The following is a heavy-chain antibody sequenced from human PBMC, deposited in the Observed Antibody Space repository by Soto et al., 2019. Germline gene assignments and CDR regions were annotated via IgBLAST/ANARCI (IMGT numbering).Heavy chain of an antibody. CDR1: GFTLSNYG. J-gene: IGHJ5*02. D-gene: IGHD3-10*01. CDR3: AKDISRIIWFDP. Sequence: GGSLRLSCAATGFTLSNYGMHWVRQAPGKGLEWVAVISHDGSFKYYADSVKGRFTISRDNSKNTLYLQMNSLRPEDTAGYHCAKDISRIIWFDPWGQGTLVTVSS. CDR2: ISHDGSFK. V-gene: IGHV3-30*18.